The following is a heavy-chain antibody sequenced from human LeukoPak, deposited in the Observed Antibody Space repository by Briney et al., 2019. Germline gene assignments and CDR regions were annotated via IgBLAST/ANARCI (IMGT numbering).Heavy chain of an antibody. CDR1: GFTFNW. V-gene: IGHV3-7*01. CDR3: TRVRVVVPSAFDYCDF. D-gene: IGHD2-2*01. CDR2: INPYGSGT. J-gene: IGHJ4*02. Sequence: GGSLRLSCAASGFTFNWMWWVRQASGKGLEWVANINPYGSGTYYADSVKGRFTISRDNAENSLYLQMNSLRAEDTAVYYCTRVRVVVPSAFDYCDFWGQGTLVTVSS.